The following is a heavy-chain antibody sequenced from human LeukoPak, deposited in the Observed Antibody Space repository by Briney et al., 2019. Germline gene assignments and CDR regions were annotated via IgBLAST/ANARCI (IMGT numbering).Heavy chain of an antibody. CDR3: ARPVTYNFGYIDN. V-gene: IGHV4-39*01. J-gene: IGHJ4*02. Sequence: PSETLSLTCTVSGGSISSSSYYWGWIRQPPGKGLEWIGSIYYSGNTYYNPSLKSRVTISVDTSKNQFSLKPSSVTAADTAVYYCARPVTYNFGYIDNWGQGSLVTVSS. CDR1: GGSISSSSYY. CDR2: IYYSGNT. D-gene: IGHD1-1*01.